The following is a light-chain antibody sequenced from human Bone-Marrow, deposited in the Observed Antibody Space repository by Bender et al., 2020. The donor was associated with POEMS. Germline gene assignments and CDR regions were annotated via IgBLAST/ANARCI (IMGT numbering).Light chain of an antibody. CDR2: GNN. CDR3: QSFDNSLSGSVV. Sequence: QSVLTQPPSVSAAPGQTVRISCTGSDSNIGAGYDVNWYQQLPVAAPKFLIYGNNRRPSGVSDRFSGSKSGTSASLAITGLQAEDEADYYCQSFDNSLSGSVVFGGGTKLTFL. V-gene: IGLV1-40*01. J-gene: IGLJ2*01. CDR1: DSNIGAGYD.